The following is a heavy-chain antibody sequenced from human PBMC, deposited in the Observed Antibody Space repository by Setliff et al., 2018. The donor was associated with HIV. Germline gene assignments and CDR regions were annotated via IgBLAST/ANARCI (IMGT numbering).Heavy chain of an antibody. J-gene: IGHJ5*02. D-gene: IGHD6-19*01. CDR1: GYTFSDYF. CDR2: ISPYNDNT. CDR3: ARAMSVADWFDP. Sequence: ASVKVSCKTSGYTFSDYFIHWVRQAPGQGLEWMGWISPYNDNTNYAPKFQGRVTLTTDTSTSTSYMELRSLRSDDTAFYYCARAMSVADWFDPWGQGSLVTVSS. V-gene: IGHV1-18*04.